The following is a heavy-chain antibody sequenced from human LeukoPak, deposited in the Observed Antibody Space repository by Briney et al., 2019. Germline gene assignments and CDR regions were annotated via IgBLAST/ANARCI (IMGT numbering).Heavy chain of an antibody. CDR2: ISYDGSNK. J-gene: IGHJ4*02. Sequence: PGRSLRLSCAASGFTFSSYGMHWVRQAPGRGLEWVAVISYDGSNKYYADSVKGRFTISRDNSKNTLYLQMNRLRAEDTAVYYCAKDYYGSGSLPDYWGQGTLVTVSS. D-gene: IGHD3-10*01. CDR3: AKDYYGSGSLPDY. CDR1: GFTFSSYG. V-gene: IGHV3-30*18.